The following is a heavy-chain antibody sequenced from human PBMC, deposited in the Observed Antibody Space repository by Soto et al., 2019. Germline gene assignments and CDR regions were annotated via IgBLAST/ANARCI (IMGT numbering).Heavy chain of an antibody. V-gene: IGHV4-31*03. CDR1: GAAIRSGGYY. CDR3: ARDLGLGLMRRRTGTFDI. J-gene: IGHJ3*02. D-gene: IGHD2-8*01. CDR2: IYYSGST. Sequence: SDTLSLTRTVPGAAIRSGGYYWIWMRQHRGKGLAWIGYIYYSGSTYYNPSLKSRVTISVDTSKNQFSLKLSSVTAADTAVYYCARDLGLGLMRRRTGTFDIWGQGTMVTVSS.